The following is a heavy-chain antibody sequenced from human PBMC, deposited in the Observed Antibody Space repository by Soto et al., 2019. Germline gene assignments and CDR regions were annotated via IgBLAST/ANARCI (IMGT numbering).Heavy chain of an antibody. CDR3: AKDRTKWLSPTFDY. V-gene: IGHV3-30*18. CDR1: GFTFSSYG. Sequence: GGSLRLSCAASGFTFSSYGMHWARQAPGKGLEWVAVISYDGSNKYYADSVKGRFTISRDNSKNTLYLQMNSLRAEDTAVYYCAKDRTKWLSPTFDYWGQGTLVTVSS. D-gene: IGHD3-22*01. J-gene: IGHJ4*02. CDR2: ISYDGSNK.